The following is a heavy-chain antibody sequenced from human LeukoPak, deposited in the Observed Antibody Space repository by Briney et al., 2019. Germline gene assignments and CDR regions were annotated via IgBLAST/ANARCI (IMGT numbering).Heavy chain of an antibody. CDR1: GYNFTTYF. D-gene: IGHD4-23*01. Sequence: GASLKISCKGSGYNFTTYFIGCVGQMPGKGLEWLGIVYPGDSNTRYSPSFQGQVTISADKSINTAYVQWSSLKASDTAMYYCARRVVNNRNWYFNLWGRGTLVTVSS. J-gene: IGHJ2*01. CDR3: ARRVVNNRNWYFNL. CDR2: VYPGDSNT. V-gene: IGHV5-51*01.